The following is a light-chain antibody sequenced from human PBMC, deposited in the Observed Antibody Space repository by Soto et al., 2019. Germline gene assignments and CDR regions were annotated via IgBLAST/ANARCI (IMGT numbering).Light chain of an antibody. Sequence: EIVMTQSPATLSVSLGKRATLSCRASQSVNSRLAWYQQKPGQTPRLLIYDASNRATGIPARFSGSGSGTDFTLTISSLEPEDFAVFYCQQRSVWPWTFGQGTKVDIK. CDR3: QQRSVWPWT. V-gene: IGKV3-11*01. J-gene: IGKJ1*01. CDR1: QSVNSR. CDR2: DAS.